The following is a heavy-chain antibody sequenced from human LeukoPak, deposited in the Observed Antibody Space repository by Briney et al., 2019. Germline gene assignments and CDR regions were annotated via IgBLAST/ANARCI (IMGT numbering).Heavy chain of an antibody. D-gene: IGHD3-10*01. J-gene: IGHJ6*03. Sequence: ASVKVSCKASGGTLSRYAISWVRQAPGQGLEWMGGIIASFGTANYAQKFQGRVTISADESTSTAYMELSSLRSEDTAMYYCARTFYYGSGRARYMDVWGKGTTVTVSS. CDR1: GGTLSRYA. CDR3: ARTFYYGSGRARYMDV. V-gene: IGHV1-69*13. CDR2: IIASFGTA.